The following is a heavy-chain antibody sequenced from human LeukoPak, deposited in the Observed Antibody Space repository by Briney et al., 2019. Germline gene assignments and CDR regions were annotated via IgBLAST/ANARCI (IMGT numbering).Heavy chain of an antibody. V-gene: IGHV3-7*01. Sequence: GGSLRLSCAASGFFFSDYWMSWVRQAPGKGLEWVANINQGGSDKYYVDSVKGRFTISRDNANNLLYLQMNSLRGEDTAVYYCTRDRSRAEDDWGQGTLVTVSS. CDR2: INQGGSDK. J-gene: IGHJ4*02. CDR3: TRDRSRAEDD. CDR1: GFFFSDYW. D-gene: IGHD6-25*01.